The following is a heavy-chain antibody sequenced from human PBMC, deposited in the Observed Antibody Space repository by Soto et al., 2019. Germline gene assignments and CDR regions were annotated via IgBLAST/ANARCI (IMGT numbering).Heavy chain of an antibody. D-gene: IGHD2-2*02. CDR3: GRDQGYQLIYF. CDR2: VSGGNGKT. J-gene: IGHJ4*02. CDR1: GYTFANYA. Sequence: ASVKVSCKASGYTFANYAIHWVRQAPGQSLEWIGWVSGGNGKTKYSQNFQGRVTITRDTSASVSYMEMSSLRSEDTAVYYCGRDQGYQLIYFWGQGTLVTVPQ. V-gene: IGHV1-3*01.